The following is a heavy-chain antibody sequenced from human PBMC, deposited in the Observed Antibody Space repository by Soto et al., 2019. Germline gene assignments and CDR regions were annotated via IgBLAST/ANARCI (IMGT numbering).Heavy chain of an antibody. J-gene: IGHJ4*02. V-gene: IGHV3-23*01. D-gene: IGHD1-26*01. Sequence: HPVGSLRLSCVGSGFNFAGYALAWVRQPPGKGLEWVTSISGPSYASFTADSLRGRFTVYRDNSKDTLFLQMENLRAEDTAIYYCAKTPMEEVGTQLFDLWGQGTLVTVSS. CDR2: ISGPSYAS. CDR3: AKTPMEEVGTQLFDL. CDR1: GFNFAGYA.